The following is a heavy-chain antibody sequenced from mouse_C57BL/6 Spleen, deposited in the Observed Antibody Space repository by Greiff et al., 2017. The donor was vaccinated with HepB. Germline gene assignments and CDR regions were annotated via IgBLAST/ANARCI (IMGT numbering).Heavy chain of an antibody. V-gene: IGHV6-3*01. CDR3: TGEAWGFAY. CDR1: GFTFSNYW. Sequence: EVQLQQSGGGLVQPGGSMKLSCVASGFTFSNYWMNWVRQSPEKGLEWVAQIRLKSDNYATHYAESVKGRFTISRDDSKSSVYLQMNNLRAEDTGIYYCTGEAWGFAYWGQGTLVTVSA. D-gene: IGHD4-1*01. CDR2: IRLKSDNYAT. J-gene: IGHJ3*01.